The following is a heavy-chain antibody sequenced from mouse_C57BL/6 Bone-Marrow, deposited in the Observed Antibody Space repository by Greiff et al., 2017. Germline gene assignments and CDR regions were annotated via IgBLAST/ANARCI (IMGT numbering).Heavy chain of an antibody. CDR1: GYTFTSYW. CDR2: IYPGSGST. V-gene: IGHV1-55*01. J-gene: IGHJ3*01. CDR3: ARIPYYYGSPWFAY. Sequence: QVQLQQPGAELVKPGASVKMSCKASGYTFTSYWITWVKQRPGQGLEWLGDIYPGSGSTNYNEKFKSKATLTVDTSSSTAYMQLSSLTSEDSAVYYCARIPYYYGSPWFAYWGQGTLVTVSA. D-gene: IGHD1-1*01.